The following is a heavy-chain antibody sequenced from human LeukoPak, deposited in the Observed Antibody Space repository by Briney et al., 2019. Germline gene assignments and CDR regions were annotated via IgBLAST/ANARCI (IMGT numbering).Heavy chain of an antibody. J-gene: IGHJ4*02. Sequence: GGALRLSCAASVFTLSSYAMSWVRPAPGKGREWVSAISGSGGNTYYADSVKVRFNISRDNSKNTLYLQINSLRAEDTAVYYCASPRIAVAGTSPPFDYWGQGTLVTVSS. CDR3: ASPRIAVAGTSPPFDY. CDR2: ISGSGGNT. CDR1: VFTLSSYA. V-gene: IGHV3-23*01. D-gene: IGHD6-19*01.